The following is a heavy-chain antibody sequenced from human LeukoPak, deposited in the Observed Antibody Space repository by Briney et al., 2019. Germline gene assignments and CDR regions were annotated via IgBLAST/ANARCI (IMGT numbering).Heavy chain of an antibody. V-gene: IGHV3-21*04. J-gene: IGHJ4*02. Sequence: TGGSLRLSCAASGFTFSSYSMNWVRQAPGKGLEWVSSISSSSSYIYYADSVKGQFTISRDNAKNSLYLQMNSLRAEDTALYYCAKVSGLNFDYWGQGTLVTVSS. CDR2: ISSSSSYI. CDR1: GFTFSSYS. CDR3: AKVSGLNFDY.